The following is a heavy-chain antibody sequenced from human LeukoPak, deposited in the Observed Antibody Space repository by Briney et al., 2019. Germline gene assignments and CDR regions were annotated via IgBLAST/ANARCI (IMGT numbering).Heavy chain of an antibody. CDR2: INSDGSST. D-gene: IGHD1-1*01. CDR3: ARNWNAESAFDY. CDR1: GFTFSSYW. Sequence: PGGSLRLSCAASGFTFSSYWMHWVRQAPGKGLVWVSRINSDGSSTSYADSVKGRFTISRDNAKNTLYLQTNSLRAEDTAVYYCARNWNAESAFDYWGQGTLVTVSS. V-gene: IGHV3-74*01. J-gene: IGHJ4*02.